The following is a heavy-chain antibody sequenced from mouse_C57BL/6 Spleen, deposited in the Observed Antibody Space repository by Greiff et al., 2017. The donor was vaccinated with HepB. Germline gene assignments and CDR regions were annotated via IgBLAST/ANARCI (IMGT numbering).Heavy chain of an antibody. V-gene: IGHV5-17*01. Sequence: EVQRVESGGGLVKPGGSLKLSCAASGFTFSDYGMHWVRQAPEKGLEWVAYISSGSSTIYYADTVKGRFTISRDNAKNTLFLQMTSLRSEDTAMYYCARPYYSNYFWFAYWGQGTLVTVSA. J-gene: IGHJ3*01. CDR2: ISSGSSTI. CDR3: ARPYYSNYFWFAY. CDR1: GFTFSDYG. D-gene: IGHD2-5*01.